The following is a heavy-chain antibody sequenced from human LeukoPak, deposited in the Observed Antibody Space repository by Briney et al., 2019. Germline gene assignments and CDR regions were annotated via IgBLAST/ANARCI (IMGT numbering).Heavy chain of an antibody. CDR3: ARDKIEGPTKLDY. V-gene: IGHV3-7*01. CDR1: GFTASGHY. Sequence: PGGSLRLSCAASGFTASGHYMSWVRQAPGKGLEWVANIKQDESEKYYVDSVKGRFTISRDNANNSLYLQMNSLRAEDTAVYYCARDKIEGPTKLDYWGQGILVTVSS. J-gene: IGHJ4*02. CDR2: IKQDESEK. D-gene: IGHD1-1*01.